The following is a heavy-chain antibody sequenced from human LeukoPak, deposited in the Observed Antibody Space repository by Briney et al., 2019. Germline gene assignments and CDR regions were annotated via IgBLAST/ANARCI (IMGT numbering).Heavy chain of an antibody. CDR1: GGSISSYY. CDR3: AKEHMAAAVYYFDY. J-gene: IGHJ4*02. V-gene: IGHV4-4*07. CDR2: IYTSGST. Sequence: PSETLSLTCTVSGGSISSYYWSWIRQPAGKGLEWIGRIYTSGSTNYNPSLKSRVTVSVDTSKNQFSLKLSSVTAADTAVYYCAKEHMAAAVYYFDYWGQGTLVTVSS. D-gene: IGHD2-15*01.